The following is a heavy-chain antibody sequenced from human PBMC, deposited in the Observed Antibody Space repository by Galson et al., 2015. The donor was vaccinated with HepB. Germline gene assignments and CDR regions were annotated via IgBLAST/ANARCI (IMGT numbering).Heavy chain of an antibody. Sequence: PALVKPTQTLTLTCTVSGFSLSNARMGVSWIRQPPGKALEWLAHIFSNDEKSYSTSLKSRLTISKDASKSQVVLTMTNMDPVDTATYYCARITTYYDILTGVPSDAFDIWGQGTMVTVSS. CDR2: IFSNDEK. V-gene: IGHV2-26*01. D-gene: IGHD3-9*01. CDR1: GFSLSNARMG. CDR3: ARITTYYDILTGVPSDAFDI. J-gene: IGHJ3*02.